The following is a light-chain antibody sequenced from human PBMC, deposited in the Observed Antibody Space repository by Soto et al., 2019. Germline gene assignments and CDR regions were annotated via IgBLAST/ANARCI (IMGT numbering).Light chain of an antibody. J-gene: IGKJ3*01. CDR2: GAS. Sequence: DIQLTQSPSFLSASVGDRVTITCRASQDISGFLGWYQQKPGRAPELLIYGASSLQSGVPSRFSGSGSGTEFTLTFSSLQPEDFATYYCQQLNDYPLTFGPGTKVDIK. CDR3: QQLNDYPLT. CDR1: QDISGF. V-gene: IGKV1-9*01.